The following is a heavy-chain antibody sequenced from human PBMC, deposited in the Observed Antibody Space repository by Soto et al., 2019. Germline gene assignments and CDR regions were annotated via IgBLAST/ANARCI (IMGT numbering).Heavy chain of an antibody. Sequence: EVHLVESGGGLVQPGGSLRLSCVASGFILSNSYVSWVRQAPGKGLEWVSVIYSSGTTHYADAVEGRFSMFRDKSKNTLYLQMNRLIAGDTAVYYCARDKTVAHDAFDLWGQGTVVTVFS. D-gene: IGHD4-17*01. CDR1: GFILSNSY. CDR3: ARDKTVAHDAFDL. CDR2: IYSSGTT. J-gene: IGHJ3*01. V-gene: IGHV3-66*01.